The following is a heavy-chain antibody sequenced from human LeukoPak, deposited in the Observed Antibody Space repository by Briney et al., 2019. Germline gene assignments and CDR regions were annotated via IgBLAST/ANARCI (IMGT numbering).Heavy chain of an antibody. Sequence: ASVRVSCKASGYTFTNYYMHWVRQAPGQGLEWMGWINPSSGGTNFAQKFQGRVTTTRDTSISAAYMELRSLRSDDTAVYYCARHVSSSNEDYWGQGTLVTVSS. CDR1: GYTFTNYY. CDR3: ARHVSSSNEDY. D-gene: IGHD2-8*01. V-gene: IGHV1-2*02. J-gene: IGHJ4*02. CDR2: INPSSGGT.